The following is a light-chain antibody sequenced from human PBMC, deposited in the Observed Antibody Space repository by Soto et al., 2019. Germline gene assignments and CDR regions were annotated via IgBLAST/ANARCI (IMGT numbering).Light chain of an antibody. J-gene: IGLJ1*01. CDR1: SSDVGGYNY. Sequence: QSVLTQPPSASGSPGQSVTISCTGTSSDVGGYNYVSWYQQHPGKAPKLMIYEVSKRPSGVPDRFSGSKSGNTASLTVSGLQAEDEADYYCSSYAGSSIEVFGTGTKLTVL. CDR3: SSYAGSSIEV. CDR2: EVS. V-gene: IGLV2-8*01.